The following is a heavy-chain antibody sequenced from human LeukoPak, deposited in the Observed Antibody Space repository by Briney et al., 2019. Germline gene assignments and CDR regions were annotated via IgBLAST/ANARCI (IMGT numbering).Heavy chain of an antibody. CDR3: ARRHKRYTYYYDSSGYPHFDY. CDR1: GYSISSGYY. Sequence: SETLSLTCSVSGYSISSGYYWDWIRQPPGKGLEWIASIYHRKSYYNPSLESRVTISVDTSKNQFSLKLSSVTAADTAVYYCARRHKRYTYYYDSSGYPHFDYWGQGTLVTVSS. CDR2: IYHRKS. D-gene: IGHD3-22*01. J-gene: IGHJ4*02. V-gene: IGHV4-38-2*02.